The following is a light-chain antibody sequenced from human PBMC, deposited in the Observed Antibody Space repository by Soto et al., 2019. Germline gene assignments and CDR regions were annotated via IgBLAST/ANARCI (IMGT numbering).Light chain of an antibody. J-gene: IGKJ2*01. CDR3: QQRSNWPRT. Sequence: EIVLTQSPATLSLSPGERATLSCRASQSVSSYLAWYQQKPGQAPSLLIYYASNRATGIPARFSGSGSGTDFTLTISSLEPEDFAVYYCQQRSNWPRTFGQGTKLEIK. CDR1: QSVSSY. CDR2: YAS. V-gene: IGKV3-11*01.